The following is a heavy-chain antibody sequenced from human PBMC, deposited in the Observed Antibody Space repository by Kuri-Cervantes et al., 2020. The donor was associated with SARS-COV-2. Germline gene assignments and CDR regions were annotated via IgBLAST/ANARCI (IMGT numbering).Heavy chain of an antibody. Sequence: GGSLRLSCAASGFTFSSYAMHWVRQAPGKGLEWVAVISYDGSNKYYADSVKGRFTISRDNSKNTLYLQMNSLRAEDTAVYYCAIGRGVRGVPLGQFDYWGQGTLVTVSS. D-gene: IGHD3-10*01. J-gene: IGHJ4*02. CDR3: AIGRGVRGVPLGQFDY. CDR2: ISYDGSNK. CDR1: GFTFSSYA. V-gene: IGHV3-30-3*01.